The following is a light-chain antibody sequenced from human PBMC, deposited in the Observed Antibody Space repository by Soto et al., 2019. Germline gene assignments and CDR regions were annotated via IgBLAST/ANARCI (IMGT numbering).Light chain of an antibody. CDR1: SSDVGGYNY. J-gene: IGLJ1*01. Sequence: QSALTQPRSVSGSPGQSVTISCTGTSSDVGGYNYVSWYQQHPGKAPKLMIYDVSKRPSGVPDRFSGSKSGNTASPTISGLQAEDEADYYCCSYAGSYTLYVFGTGTKLTVL. CDR3: CSYAGSYTLYV. V-gene: IGLV2-11*01. CDR2: DVS.